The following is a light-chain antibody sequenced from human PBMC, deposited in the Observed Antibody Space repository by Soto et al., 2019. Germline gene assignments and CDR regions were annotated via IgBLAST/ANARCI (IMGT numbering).Light chain of an antibody. CDR1: SSNNGSNY. Sequence: QSVLTQPPSASGTPGQRVTISCSGSSSNNGSNYVFWYQHLPGTAPKLLIYRNNQRPSGVPDRFSGSKSGTSASLAISGLRSEDETDYYCAAWDDSLSGVVFGGWTKLTVL. J-gene: IGLJ2*01. V-gene: IGLV1-47*01. CDR3: AAWDDSLSGVV. CDR2: RNN.